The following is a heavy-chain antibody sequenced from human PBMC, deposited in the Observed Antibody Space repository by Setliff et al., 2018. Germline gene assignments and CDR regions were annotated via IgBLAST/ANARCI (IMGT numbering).Heavy chain of an antibody. CDR2: IYYSGST. Sequence: PSETLSLTCTVSGGSISTSSYYWGWIRQPPGKGLEWIGSIYYSGSTYYNPSLKSRVTISVDTSKNQFSLKLSSVTAADTAVYYCARSKSSSGWLNWSDPWGQGTLVTV. D-gene: IGHD6-19*01. V-gene: IGHV4-39*07. J-gene: IGHJ5*02. CDR1: GGSISTSSYY. CDR3: ARSKSSSGWLNWSDP.